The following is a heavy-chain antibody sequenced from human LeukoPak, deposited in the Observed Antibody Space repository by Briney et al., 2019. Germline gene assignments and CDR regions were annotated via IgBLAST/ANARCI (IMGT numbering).Heavy chain of an antibody. J-gene: IGHJ4*02. CDR3: ARENFWVFDY. Sequence: SETLSLTCTVSGGSISSYYWSWIRQPPGKGLEWIGYIYYSGSTNYNPSLKSRVTISVDTSKNQFSLKLSSVTAADTAVYYCARENFWVFDYWGQGTLVTVSS. V-gene: IGHV4-59*12. CDR1: GGSISSYY. D-gene: IGHD3-3*01. CDR2: IYYSGST.